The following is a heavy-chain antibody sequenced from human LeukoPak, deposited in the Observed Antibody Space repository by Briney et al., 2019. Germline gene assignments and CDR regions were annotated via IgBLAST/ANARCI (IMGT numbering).Heavy chain of an antibody. D-gene: IGHD1-26*01. CDR3: AREHSGNYHGHY. V-gene: IGHV1-69*04. CDR2: IIPILGIA. Sequence: SVKVSCKASGGTFISYTISWVRQAPRQGLEWMGKIIPILGIANYAQNFQGRVTITADKSTSTAYMELSSLRSGDTAVYYCAREHSGNYHGHYWGQGTLVTVSS. CDR1: GGTFISYT. J-gene: IGHJ4*02.